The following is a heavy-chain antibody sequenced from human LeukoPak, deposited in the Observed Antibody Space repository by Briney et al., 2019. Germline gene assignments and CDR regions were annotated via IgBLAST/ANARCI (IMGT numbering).Heavy chain of an antibody. CDR1: GGSFSGYY. J-gene: IGHJ4*02. CDR3: ARGRRGSTEEYYFDY. CDR2: INHSGST. V-gene: IGHV4-34*01. Sequence: SSETLSLTCAVYGGSFSGYYWSWIRQPPGKGLEWIGEINHSGSTNYNPSLKSRVTISVDTSKNQFSLKLSSVTAADTAVYYCARGRRGSTEEYYFDYWGQGTLVTVSS. D-gene: IGHD2-15*01.